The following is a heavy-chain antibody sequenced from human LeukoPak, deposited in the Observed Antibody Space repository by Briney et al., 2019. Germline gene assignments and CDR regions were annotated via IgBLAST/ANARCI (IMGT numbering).Heavy chain of an antibody. CDR1: GGSISSYY. D-gene: IGHD1-1*01. V-gene: IGHV4-4*07. Sequence: SETLSLTCTVSGGSISSYYWSWIRQPAGKGLEWIGRIYTSGSTNYNPSLKSRVTISVDKSKNQFSLKLSSVTAADTAVYYCAREFVPAALEREGGWFDPWGQGTLVTVSS. CDR3: AREFVPAALEREGGWFDP. J-gene: IGHJ5*02. CDR2: IYTSGST.